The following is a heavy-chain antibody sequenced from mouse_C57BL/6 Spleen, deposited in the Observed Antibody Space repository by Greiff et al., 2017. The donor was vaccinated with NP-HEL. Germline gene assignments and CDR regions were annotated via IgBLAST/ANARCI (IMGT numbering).Heavy chain of an antibody. CDR1: GYTFTSYW. J-gene: IGHJ3*01. CDR3: ARYGGYYYGSSYGFAY. D-gene: IGHD1-1*01. Sequence: QVQLQQPGAELVMPGASVKLSCKASGYTFTSYWMHWVKQRPGQGLEWIGEIDPSDSYTNYNQKFKGKSTLTVDKSSSTAYMQLSSLTSEDSAVYYCARYGGYYYGSSYGFAYWGQGTLVTVSA. CDR2: IDPSDSYT. V-gene: IGHV1-69*01.